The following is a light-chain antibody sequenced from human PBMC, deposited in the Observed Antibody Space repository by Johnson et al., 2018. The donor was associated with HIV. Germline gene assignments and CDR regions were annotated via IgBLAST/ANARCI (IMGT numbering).Light chain of an antibody. J-gene: IGLJ1*01. CDR3: GTWDTSLTTGGV. V-gene: IGLV1-51*02. Sequence: QSVLTQPPSVSAAPGQKVTISCSGSSSTIGNNYVSWYQVLPGTAPKLLIYKNHNRPSGIPDRFSGSKSGTSATLAITGLQPGDEADYYCGTWDTSLTTGGVFGTGTKVTVL. CDR2: KNH. CDR1: SSTIGNNY.